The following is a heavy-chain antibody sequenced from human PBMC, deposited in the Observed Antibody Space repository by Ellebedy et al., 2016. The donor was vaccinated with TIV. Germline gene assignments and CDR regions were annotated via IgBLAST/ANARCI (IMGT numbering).Heavy chain of an antibody. Sequence: GGSLRLSCAASGFTFGSSAMCWVRQAPGKGLEWVSAISPTSDWTPYADPVKGRFTISRDNSKNTLYLQMNSLRVEDTAVYYCAIRPDKPMTLAGTGWGQGTQVTVSS. CDR1: GFTFGSSA. V-gene: IGHV3-23*01. CDR2: ISPTSDWT. CDR3: AIRPDKPMTLAGTG. D-gene: IGHD6-19*01. J-gene: IGHJ4*02.